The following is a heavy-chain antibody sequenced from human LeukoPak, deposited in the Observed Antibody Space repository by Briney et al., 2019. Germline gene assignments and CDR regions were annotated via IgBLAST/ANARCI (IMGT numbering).Heavy chain of an antibody. CDR2: ISYDGSNK. CDR1: GFTISKYA. V-gene: IGHV3-30*18. CDR3: AKAPSRGSITGTTANY. Sequence: GGSLRLSCAASGFTISKYAMHWVRQAPGKGLEWVAVISYDGSNKYYADSVKGRFTISRDNSKNTLYLQMNSLRAEDTAVYYCAKAPSRGSITGTTANYWGQGTLVTVSS. D-gene: IGHD1-20*01. J-gene: IGHJ4*02.